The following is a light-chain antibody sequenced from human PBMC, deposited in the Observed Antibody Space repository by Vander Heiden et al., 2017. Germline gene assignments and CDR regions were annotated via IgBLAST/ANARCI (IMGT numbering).Light chain of an antibody. V-gene: IGKV1-39*01. CDR1: QSISSY. Sequence: IQMTQSPSSLSASVGDRVTITCRASQSISSYLNWYQQKPGKAPKLLIYAASSLQSGVPSRFSGSGSGTDFTLTISRLQPEDFATYYCQQSYSTPFTFGPGTKVDIK. CDR2: AAS. CDR3: QQSYSTPFT. J-gene: IGKJ3*01.